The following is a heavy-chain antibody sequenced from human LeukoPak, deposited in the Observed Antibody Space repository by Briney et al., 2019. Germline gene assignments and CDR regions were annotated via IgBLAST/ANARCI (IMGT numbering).Heavy chain of an antibody. Sequence: PGGSLRLSCAASGFTFSSAWVSWVRQAPGKGLEGVGRIKRKTDGGTTDYTAPVKGRFTIPRDDSKNTVYLQRNSLKNEDTAVYFCATTEGLDAFYISGQGTMFTVSS. J-gene: IGHJ3*02. CDR3: ATTEGLDAFYI. V-gene: IGHV3-15*01. CDR2: IKRKTDGGTT. CDR1: GFTFSSAW.